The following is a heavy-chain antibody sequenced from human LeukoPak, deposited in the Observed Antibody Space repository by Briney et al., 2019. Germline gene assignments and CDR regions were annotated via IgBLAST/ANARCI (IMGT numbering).Heavy chain of an antibody. Sequence: ASVKVSCNVAGYRLTDLFIHWVRQAPGKGLEWMGGSDLEDYDTIYAQDFQDRVTLTEDTSTDTAYMELSSLRSDDTAVYYCATGVAAEMRGLDVWGQGTTVIVSS. CDR1: GYRLTDLF. D-gene: IGHD2-15*01. CDR2: SDLEDYDT. CDR3: ATGVAAEMRGLDV. V-gene: IGHV1-24*01. J-gene: IGHJ6*02.